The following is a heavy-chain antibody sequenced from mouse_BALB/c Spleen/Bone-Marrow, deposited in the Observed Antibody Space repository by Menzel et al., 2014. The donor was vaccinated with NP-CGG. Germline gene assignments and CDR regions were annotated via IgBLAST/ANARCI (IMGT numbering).Heavy chain of an antibody. Sequence: EVKLVESGGGLVQPGGSRKLSCAASGFSFSSFGMHWVRQAPEKGLEWVAYISNGSSPIYYAETVKGRFTISRDNPKNTLFLQMTSLRSEDTAMYYCARKGAMITHYYAMDYWGQGTSVTVSS. D-gene: IGHD2-4*01. CDR2: ISNGSSPI. CDR1: GFSFSSFG. CDR3: ARKGAMITHYYAMDY. V-gene: IGHV5-17*02. J-gene: IGHJ4*01.